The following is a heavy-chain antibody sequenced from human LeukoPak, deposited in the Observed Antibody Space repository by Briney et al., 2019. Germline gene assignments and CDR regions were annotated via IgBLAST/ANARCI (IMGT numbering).Heavy chain of an antibody. D-gene: IGHD2-8*01. V-gene: IGHV3-64*02. CDR3: ARARRSVRGLMPYYFDY. CDR1: GFTFSSFA. CDR2: ISGTGGST. Sequence: GGSLRLSCTASGFTFSSFAMAWVRLAPGKGLEWVSLISGTGGSTYYADSVKGRFTISRDNSKNTLYLQMGSLRAEDMAVYYCARARRSVRGLMPYYFDYWGQGTLVTVSS. J-gene: IGHJ4*02.